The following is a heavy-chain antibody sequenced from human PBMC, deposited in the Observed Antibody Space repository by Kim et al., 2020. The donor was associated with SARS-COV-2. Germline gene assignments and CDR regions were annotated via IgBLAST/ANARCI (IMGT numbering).Heavy chain of an antibody. D-gene: IGHD6-13*01. J-gene: IGHJ4*02. CDR2: INAGNGNT. CDR1: GYTFTSYA. CDR3: ARAPTGRIARIREQDY. Sequence: ASVKVSCKASGYTFTSYAMHWVRQAPGQRLEWMGWINAGNGNTKYSQKFQGRVTITRDTSASTAYMELSSLRSEDTAVYYCARAPTGRIARIREQDYWGQGTLVTVSS. V-gene: IGHV1-3*01.